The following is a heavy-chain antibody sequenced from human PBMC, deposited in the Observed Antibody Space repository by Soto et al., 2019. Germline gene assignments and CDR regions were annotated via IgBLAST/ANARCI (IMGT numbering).Heavy chain of an antibody. CDR2: ISGSGSST. D-gene: IGHD3-3*01. J-gene: IGHJ4*02. CDR3: AKDRLTIFGVVIRSIDY. V-gene: IGHV3-23*01. Sequence: GGSLRLSCAASGFTFSSYAMSWVRQAPGKGLEWVSAISGSGSSTYYADSVKGRFTISRDNSKNTLYLQMNSLRAEDTAVYSCAKDRLTIFGVVIRSIDYWGQGTLVTVSS. CDR1: GFTFSSYA.